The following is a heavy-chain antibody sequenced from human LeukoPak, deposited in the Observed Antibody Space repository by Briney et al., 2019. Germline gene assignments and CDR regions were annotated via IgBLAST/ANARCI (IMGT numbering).Heavy chain of an antibody. J-gene: IGHJ1*01. V-gene: IGHV3-23*01. CDR3: AKDPQVQSSGWSEYFQH. CDR1: GFTFSNYA. D-gene: IGHD6-19*01. Sequence: PGASLRLSCAASGFTFSNYAMSWVRQAPGKGLEWVSTISGSGGGTFYADSVKGRFTIPRDNSKNTLYLQMNSLRAEDTAIYYCAKDPQVQSSGWSEYFQHWGQGTLVTVSS. CDR2: ISGSGGGT.